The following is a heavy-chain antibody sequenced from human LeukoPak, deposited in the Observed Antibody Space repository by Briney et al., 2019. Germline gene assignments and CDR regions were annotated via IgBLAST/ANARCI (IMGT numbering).Heavy chain of an antibody. CDR3: AREGGSYRPLDY. CDR2: VHLDGRT. V-gene: IGHV4-4*02. D-gene: IGHD6-25*01. CDR1: GGSVTSTNW. J-gene: IGHJ4*02. Sequence: IPSETLSLTCDVSGGSVTSTNWWTWIRQPPGKGLEWIGEVHLDGRTNYNPSLKSRLVMSADLPENHISLKLTSVTAADTAVYYSAREGGSYRPLDYSGQGALVTVSS.